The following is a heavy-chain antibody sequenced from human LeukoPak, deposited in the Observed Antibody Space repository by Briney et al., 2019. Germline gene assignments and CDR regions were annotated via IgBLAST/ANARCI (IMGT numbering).Heavy chain of an antibody. Sequence: PSETLSLTCTVSGGSISNNYWSWIRQPPGKGLEWIGYIYNSGTTKYNSSLKSRVTISVDTSKNQFSLKLSSVTAADTAVYYCARDTHPQGYCSSTSCSYYYGMDVWGQGTTVTVSS. J-gene: IGHJ6*02. CDR2: IYNSGTT. CDR1: GGSISNNY. CDR3: ARDTHPQGYCSSTSCSYYYGMDV. D-gene: IGHD2-2*01. V-gene: IGHV4-4*08.